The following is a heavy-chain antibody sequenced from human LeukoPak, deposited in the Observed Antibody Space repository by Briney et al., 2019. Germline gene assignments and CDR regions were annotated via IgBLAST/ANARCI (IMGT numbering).Heavy chain of an antibody. CDR1: GFNFSPYG. V-gene: IGHV3-23*01. Sequence: PGGSLRLSCAASGFNFSPYGMRWIRQAPGKGLEWVAGISGGGSDTYYADSVKGRFTISRDNFKNTVDLQMNSLRADDTAVYYCAKLGTYFYFDFWGRGTLVTVSS. D-gene: IGHD7-27*01. CDR2: ISGGGSDT. CDR3: AKLGTYFYFDF. J-gene: IGHJ2*01.